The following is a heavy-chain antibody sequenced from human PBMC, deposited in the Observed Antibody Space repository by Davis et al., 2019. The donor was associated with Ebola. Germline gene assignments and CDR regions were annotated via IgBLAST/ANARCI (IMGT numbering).Heavy chain of an antibody. V-gene: IGHV3-30*02. CDR3: AKDREEYGDSSCGMDV. D-gene: IGHD4-17*01. CDR1: GFTFSSYG. Sequence: PGGSLRLSCAASGFTFSSYGMHWVRQAPGKGLEWVAFIRYDGSNKYYADSVKGRFTISRDNSKNTLYLQMNSLRAEDTAVYYCAKDREEYGDSSCGMDVWGKGTTVTVSS. CDR2: IRYDGSNK. J-gene: IGHJ6*04.